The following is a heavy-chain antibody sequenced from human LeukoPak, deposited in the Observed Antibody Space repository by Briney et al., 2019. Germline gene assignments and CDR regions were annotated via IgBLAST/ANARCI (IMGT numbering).Heavy chain of an antibody. CDR1: GYTFTGYY. J-gene: IGHJ4*02. V-gene: IGHV1-2*02. Sequence: ASVKVSCKASGYTFTGYYMHWVRQAPGQGLEWLGWINPNSDGTNYAQKFQGRVTMTRDTSISTAYMELSRLRSDDTGVYYCARGYDSSGCNSDWGQGTLVTVSS. D-gene: IGHD3-22*01. CDR3: ARGYDSSGCNSD. CDR2: INPNSDGT.